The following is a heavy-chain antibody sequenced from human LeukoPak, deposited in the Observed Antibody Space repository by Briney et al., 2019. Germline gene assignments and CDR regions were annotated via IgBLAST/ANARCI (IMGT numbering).Heavy chain of an antibody. J-gene: IGHJ4*02. CDR3: ARARGYCSGGSCYYGNYFDY. V-gene: IGHV4-34*01. CDR1: GGSFSGYY. Sequence: SETLSLTCAVYGGSFSGYYWSWIRQPPGKGLEWIGEINHSGSTNYNPSLKSRVTISVDTSKNQFSLKLSSVTAADTAVYYCARARGYCSGGSCYYGNYFDYWGQGTLVTVSS. D-gene: IGHD2-15*01. CDR2: INHSGST.